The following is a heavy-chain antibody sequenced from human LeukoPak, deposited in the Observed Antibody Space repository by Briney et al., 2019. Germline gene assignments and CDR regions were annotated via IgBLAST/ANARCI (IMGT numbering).Heavy chain of an antibody. CDR1: GGTFSTSA. J-gene: IGHJ4*02. V-gene: IGHV1-69*13. CDR3: ARASNTGWFYFDY. D-gene: IGHD6-19*01. Sequence: SVKVSCKASGGTFSTSALNWVRQAPGQGLEWMGGIIPLFRTAKYVQKFQGRVTITADESTTTAYMEVSSPRSDDTAVYYCARASNTGWFYFDYWGQGTLVTVSS. CDR2: IIPLFRTA.